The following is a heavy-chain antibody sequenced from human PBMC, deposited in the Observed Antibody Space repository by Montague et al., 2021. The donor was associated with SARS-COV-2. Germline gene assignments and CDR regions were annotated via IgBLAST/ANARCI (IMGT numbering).Heavy chain of an antibody. CDR2: IYYSGST. J-gene: IGHJ6*02. CDR1: GGSISSGGYY. V-gene: IGHV4-31*03. Sequence: LPLTCTVSGGSISSGGYYWSWIRQHPGKGLEWIGYIYYSGSTYYNPSLKSRVTISVDTSKNQFSLKLSSVTAADTAVYYCARGGSYSSGWYGVDYYYGMDVWGQGTTVTVSS. D-gene: IGHD6-19*01. CDR3: ARGGSYSSGWYGVDYYYGMDV.